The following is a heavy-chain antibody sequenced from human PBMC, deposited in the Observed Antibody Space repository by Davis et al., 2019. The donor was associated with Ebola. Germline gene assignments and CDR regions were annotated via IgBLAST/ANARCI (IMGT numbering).Heavy chain of an antibody. CDR1: GYTFTTNF. D-gene: IGHD6-13*01. CDR2: INPSGGGT. V-gene: IGHV1-46*01. J-gene: IGHJ5*02. CDR3: ARASTISAGGWFDP. Sequence: ASVKVSCKASGYTFTTNFVHWVRQAPGQGLEWMGAINPSGGGTNYAQKFLGRVTMTRDTSTGTVYMEVNNLRSDDTAVYYCARASTISAGGWFDPWGQGTLVTVSS.